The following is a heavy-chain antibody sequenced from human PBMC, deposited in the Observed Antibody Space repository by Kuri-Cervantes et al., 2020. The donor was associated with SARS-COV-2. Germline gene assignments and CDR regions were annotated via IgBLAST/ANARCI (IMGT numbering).Heavy chain of an antibody. CDR1: GFTFSSYA. J-gene: IGHJ6*02. Sequence: GGSLRLSCAASGFTFSSYAMHWVRQTPGKGLEWVAIISYNGRNRYFADSVKGRLTVSRDNSKNTVYLQMNNLRAEDTAVYYCARDAGEHLVQFFMDVWGQGTA. CDR3: ARDAGEHLVQFFMDV. D-gene: IGHD6-6*01. V-gene: IGHV3-30*04. CDR2: ISYNGRNR.